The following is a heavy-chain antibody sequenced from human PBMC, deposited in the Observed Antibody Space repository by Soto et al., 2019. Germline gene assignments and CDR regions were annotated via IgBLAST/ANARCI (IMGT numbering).Heavy chain of an antibody. Sequence: QVQLVESGGGVVQPGRSLGLSCAASGFTVSSYGMHWVRQAPGKGLEWVALISSDGSNKYYADSVKGRFTISRDNSKNTLYLQMNTLRAEDTAVYYCAKVRADYYYGSGPFDYWGQGTLVTVSS. CDR1: GFTVSSYG. J-gene: IGHJ4*02. V-gene: IGHV3-30*18. CDR2: ISSDGSNK. CDR3: AKVRADYYYGSGPFDY. D-gene: IGHD3-10*01.